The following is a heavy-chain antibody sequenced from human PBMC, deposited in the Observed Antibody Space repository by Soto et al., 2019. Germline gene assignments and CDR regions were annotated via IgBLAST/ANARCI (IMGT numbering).Heavy chain of an antibody. CDR3: SRGTYYPQSSGLHADY. CDR2: ISSDGHHQ. Sequence: PGGSLRLCFATSGFIFNDYAVYWVRQAPGRGLEWVAIISSDGHHQFYLDNLRGRFTVSRDNSKNTLYLQMNSLRPEYTAVYYCSRGTYYPQSSGLHADYWGPGTVVTVSS. V-gene: IGHV3-30*03. J-gene: IGHJ4*02. D-gene: IGHD3-22*01. CDR1: GFIFNDYA.